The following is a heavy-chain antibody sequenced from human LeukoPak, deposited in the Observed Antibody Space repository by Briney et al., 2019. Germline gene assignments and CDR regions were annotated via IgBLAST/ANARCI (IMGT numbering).Heavy chain of an antibody. CDR3: ARGMEYCSGGSCYSTSGFDY. CDR1: GGSFSGYY. Sequence: SGTLSLTCAVYGGSFSGYYWSWIRQPPGKGLEWIGEISHSGSTNYNPSLKSRVTISVDTSKNQFSLKLSSVTAADTAVYYCARGMEYCSGGSCYSTSGFDYWGQGTLVTVSS. V-gene: IGHV4-34*01. CDR2: ISHSGST. D-gene: IGHD2-15*01. J-gene: IGHJ4*02.